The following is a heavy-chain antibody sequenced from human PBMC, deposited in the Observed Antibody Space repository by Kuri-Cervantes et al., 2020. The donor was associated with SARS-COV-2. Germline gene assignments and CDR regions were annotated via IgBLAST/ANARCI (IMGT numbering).Heavy chain of an antibody. CDR1: GYTFTGYY. CDR2: INPNSGGT. V-gene: IGHV1-2*04. D-gene: IGHD2-21*01. CDR3: ARGIGDMSNFSNWFDP. Sequence: ASVKVSCKASGYTFTGYYMHWERQAPGQGLEWMGWINPNSGGTNYAQKFQGWVTMTRDTSISTAYMELSRLRSDDTAVYYCARGIGDMSNFSNWFDPWGQGTLVTVSS. J-gene: IGHJ5*02.